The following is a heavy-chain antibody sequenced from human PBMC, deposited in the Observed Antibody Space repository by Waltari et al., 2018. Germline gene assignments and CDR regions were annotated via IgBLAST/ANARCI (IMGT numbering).Heavy chain of an antibody. CDR1: GYTSTGYY. CDR3: ARSGNYYDFWSGYSNFDY. V-gene: IGHV1-2*02. J-gene: IGHJ4*02. D-gene: IGHD3-3*01. CDR2: INPNSGGT. Sequence: QVQLVQSGAEVKKPGASVKVSCKASGYTSTGYYMHWVRQAPGQGLEWMGWINPNSGGTNYAQKFQGRVTMTRDTSISTAYMELSRLRSDDTAVYYCARSGNYYDFWSGYSNFDYWGQGTLVTVSS.